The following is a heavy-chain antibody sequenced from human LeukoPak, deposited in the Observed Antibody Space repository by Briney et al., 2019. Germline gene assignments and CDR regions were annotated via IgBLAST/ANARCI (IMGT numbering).Heavy chain of an antibody. CDR1: GYTFTSYA. CDR3: ARDRNVVRGVILSNWFDP. CDR2: TNAGNGNT. D-gene: IGHD3-10*01. Sequence: ASVEVSYKASGYTFTSYAMHWVRQAPGQRLEWMGWTNAGNGNTKYSQKFQGRVTITRDTSASTAYMELSSLRSEDTAVYYCARDRNVVRGVILSNWFDPWGQGTLVTVSS. J-gene: IGHJ5*02. V-gene: IGHV1-3*01.